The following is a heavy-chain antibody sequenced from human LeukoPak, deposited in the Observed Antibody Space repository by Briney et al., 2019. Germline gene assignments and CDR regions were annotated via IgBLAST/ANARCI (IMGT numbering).Heavy chain of an antibody. V-gene: IGHV4-39*01. CDR1: GGSISSSSYY. J-gene: IGHJ4*02. D-gene: IGHD4-17*01. CDR2: IYYSGST. Sequence: KPSETPSPTRTVSGGSISSSSYYLGWIRQPPGKGLEWIGSIYYSGSTYYNPSLKSRVTISVDTSKNQFSLKLSSVTAADTAVYYCARHGRDGDYVAYWGQGTLVTVSS. CDR3: ARHGRDGDYVAY.